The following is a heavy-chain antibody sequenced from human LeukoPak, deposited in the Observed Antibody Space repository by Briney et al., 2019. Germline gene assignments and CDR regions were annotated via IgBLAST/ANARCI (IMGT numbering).Heavy chain of an antibody. V-gene: IGHV3-23*01. CDR2: ISGSGGST. CDR1: GFTFSSYA. J-gene: IGHJ4*02. CDR3: AKDRVLYDSSGYYFDY. D-gene: IGHD3-22*01. Sequence: GGSLRLSCAASGFTFSSYAMSWVRQAPGKGLEWVSAISGSGGSTYYADSVKGRFTISRDNSKNTLYLQMNSLRAEDTAVYYCAKDRVLYDSSGYYFDYWGQGTLVTVTS.